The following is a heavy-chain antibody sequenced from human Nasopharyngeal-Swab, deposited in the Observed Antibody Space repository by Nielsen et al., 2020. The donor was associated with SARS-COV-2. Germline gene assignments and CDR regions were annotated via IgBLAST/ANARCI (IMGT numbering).Heavy chain of an antibody. D-gene: IGHD2-2*01. CDR3: ASQLGHPDS. CDR2: ISEDGSIT. Sequence: LSLTCAASGFTFSSHRMHWVRQATGKGLVWVSRISEDGSITTYADSVKGRFTISRDNAKNTLFLQMHSLRADDTAIYYCASQLGHPDSWGQGTLVTVSS. CDR1: GFTFSSHR. V-gene: IGHV3-74*01. J-gene: IGHJ4*02.